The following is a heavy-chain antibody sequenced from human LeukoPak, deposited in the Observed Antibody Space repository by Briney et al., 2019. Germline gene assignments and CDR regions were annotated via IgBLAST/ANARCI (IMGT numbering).Heavy chain of an antibody. CDR2: INHSGST. V-gene: IGHV4-34*01. CDR1: GGSFSGYY. CDR3: ARGPTGSYYYGSGSYNYGMDV. D-gene: IGHD3-10*01. J-gene: IGHJ6*02. Sequence: SETLSLTCAVYGGSFSGYYWSWIRQPPGKGLEWIGEINHSGSTNYNPSLKSRVTISVDTSENQFSLKLSSVTAADTAVYYCARGPTGSYYYGSGSYNYGMDVWGQGTTVTVSS.